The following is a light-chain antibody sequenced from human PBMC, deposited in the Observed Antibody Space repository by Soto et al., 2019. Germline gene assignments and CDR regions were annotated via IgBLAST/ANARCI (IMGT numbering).Light chain of an antibody. CDR3: QQRSNWPLT. CDR2: GAS. CDR1: QSVGSNY. J-gene: IGKJ4*01. Sequence: ETVLTQSPGTLSLSPGERATVSCRASQSVGSNYLAWYQQKPGQAPRVLIYGASNRATGIPARFSGSGSGTDFTLTISSLEPEDFAVYYCQQRSNWPLTFGGGTKVDIK. V-gene: IGKV3D-20*02.